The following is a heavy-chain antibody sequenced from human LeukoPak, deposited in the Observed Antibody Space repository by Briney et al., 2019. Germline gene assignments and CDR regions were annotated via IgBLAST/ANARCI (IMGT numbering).Heavy chain of an antibody. J-gene: IGHJ4*02. CDR2: IYYSGST. Sequence: SETLSLTCTVSGGSINNYYWSWVRQPPGKGLEWIGYIYYSGSTTYNPSLKSRVTISVDKSKNQFSLMLSSVTAADTAVYYCARRTVVLDYWGQGALVTVSS. V-gene: IGHV4-59*08. D-gene: IGHD4-23*01. CDR1: GGSINNYY. CDR3: ARRTVVLDY.